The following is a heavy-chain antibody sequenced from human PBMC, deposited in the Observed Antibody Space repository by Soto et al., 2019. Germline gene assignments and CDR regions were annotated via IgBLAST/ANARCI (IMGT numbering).Heavy chain of an antibody. CDR2: TYYRSKWYN. Sequence: SQTLSLTCAISGDSASSNSASWSWTRQSAWRGLEWLGRTYYRSKWYNDYAVSVKSRITINPDTSKNQFSLQLNSVTPEDTAVYYCARGRSGWYNYYYGMDVWGQGTTVTVSS. V-gene: IGHV6-1*01. D-gene: IGHD6-19*01. J-gene: IGHJ6*02. CDR1: GDSASSNSAS. CDR3: ARGRSGWYNYYYGMDV.